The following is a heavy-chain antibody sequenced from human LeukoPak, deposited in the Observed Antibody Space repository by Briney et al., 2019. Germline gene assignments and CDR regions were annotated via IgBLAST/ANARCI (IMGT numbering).Heavy chain of an antibody. D-gene: IGHD3-22*01. V-gene: IGHV1-2*02. CDR1: GYTFTGYY. J-gene: IGHJ4*02. CDR3: ARGKSSAPDY. Sequence: ASVKVSCKASGYTFTGYYVHWVRQAPGQGLEWMGWINPNSGGTNYAQKFQGRVTMTRDTSISTAYMELSSLRSEDTAVYYCARGKSSAPDYWGQGTLVTVSS. CDR2: INPNSGGT.